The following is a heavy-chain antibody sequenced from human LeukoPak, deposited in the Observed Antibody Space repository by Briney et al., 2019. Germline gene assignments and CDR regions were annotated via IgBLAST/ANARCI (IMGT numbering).Heavy chain of an antibody. CDR1: GFTFSSYG. CDR3: ARSPLRYFDWLSPLPDY. D-gene: IGHD3-9*01. V-gene: IGHV3-33*01. J-gene: IGHJ4*02. CDR2: IWYDGSNK. Sequence: GGSLRLSCAASGFTFSSYGMHCVRQAPGKGLEWGAVIWYDGSNKYYADSVKGRFTISRDNSKNTLYLQMNSLRAEDTAVYYCARSPLRYFDWLSPLPDYWGQGTLVTVSS.